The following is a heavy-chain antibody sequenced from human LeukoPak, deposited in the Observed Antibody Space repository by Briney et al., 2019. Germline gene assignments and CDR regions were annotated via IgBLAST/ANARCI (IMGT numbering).Heavy chain of an antibody. CDR1: GFTFSIYG. CDR3: AKAAGTLYNWFDP. CDR2: IRYDGNNK. D-gene: IGHD6-13*01. V-gene: IGHV3-30*02. Sequence: PGGSLRLSCAASGFTFSIYGMHWVRQAPGKGLEWVAFIRYDGNNKYYADSVKGRFTISRDNSKNTLYLQMNSLRAEDTAVYYCAKAAGTLYNWFDPWGQGTLVTVSS. J-gene: IGHJ5*02.